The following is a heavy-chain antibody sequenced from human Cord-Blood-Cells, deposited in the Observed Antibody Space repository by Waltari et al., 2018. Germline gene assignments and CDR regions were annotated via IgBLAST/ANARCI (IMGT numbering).Heavy chain of an antibody. Sequence: QVQLQQWGAGLLKPSETRSLTCAVSGGSFSGYYWSWIRQPPGKGLEWIGEIKHSGSTNYNPSLKSRVTISVDTSKNQFSLKLSSVTAADTAVYYCARGQLWAAPDYWGQGTLVTVSS. CDR2: IKHSGST. D-gene: IGHD5-18*01. CDR3: ARGQLWAAPDY. V-gene: IGHV4-34*01. J-gene: IGHJ4*02. CDR1: GGSFSGYY.